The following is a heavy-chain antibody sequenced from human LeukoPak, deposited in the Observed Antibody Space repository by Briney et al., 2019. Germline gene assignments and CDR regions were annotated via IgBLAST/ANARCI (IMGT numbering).Heavy chain of an antibody. CDR2: INPNSGDT. J-gene: IGHJ4*02. V-gene: IGHV1-2*06. Sequence: GASVKVSCKASGYTFTSYGISWVRQAPGQGLEWMGRINPNSGDTNSAQKFHGRVAMTRDTSISTAFMELTRLRSDDTAVYYCARDYCSSTSCLFDYWGQGTLVTVSS. CDR1: GYTFTSYG. CDR3: ARDYCSSTSCLFDY. D-gene: IGHD2-2*01.